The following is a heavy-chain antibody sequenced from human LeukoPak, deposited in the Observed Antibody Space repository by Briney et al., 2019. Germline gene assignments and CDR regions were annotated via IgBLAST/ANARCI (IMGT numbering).Heavy chain of an antibody. J-gene: IGHJ4*02. CDR2: ISGSGTTT. Sequence: GGSLGLSCAASRFTFSSSAMSWVRQAPGKGPAWVSGISGSGTTTYYADSVKGRFTISRDNSKNTLYLQMNSLRADDTAVYYCAKDRLVHDSWGQGTLVTVSS. CDR3: AKDRLVHDS. V-gene: IGHV3-23*01. D-gene: IGHD6-13*01. CDR1: RFTFSSSA.